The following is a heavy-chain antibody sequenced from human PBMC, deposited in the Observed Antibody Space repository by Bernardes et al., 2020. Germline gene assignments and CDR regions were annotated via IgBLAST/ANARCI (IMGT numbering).Heavy chain of an antibody. J-gene: IGHJ4*02. D-gene: IGHD2-21*01. CDR1: GYTFTSYG. CDR2: ISVYNGNT. Sequence: GESLKVSCKASGYTFTSYGITWVRQAPGQGLEWMGWISVYNGNTNYEQKFQGRVTMTTDTSTSTAYLELRSLRSDDTAVYYCARGGPIYCADDCYSFSFDHWGQGTLVTVSS. V-gene: IGHV1-18*04. CDR3: ARGGPIYCADDCYSFSFDH.